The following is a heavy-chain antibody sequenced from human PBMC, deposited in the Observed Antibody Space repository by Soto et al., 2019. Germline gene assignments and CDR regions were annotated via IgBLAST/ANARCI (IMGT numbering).Heavy chain of an antibody. CDR1: GYTLTDYL. CDR3: AVYISDPLIGGDN. V-gene: IGHV1-3*01. D-gene: IGHD3-16*01. Sequence: QVQLVQSGTEAKRPGASVRVSCKASGYTLTDYLVHWVCQAPGQSPEWMGWVNAGNGYTKYSERFQDRITLTRDPSANTAYIALSRVRYEDTAMYYCAVYISDPLIGGDNWGQVTPVIVTA. J-gene: IGHJ4*02. CDR2: VNAGNGYT.